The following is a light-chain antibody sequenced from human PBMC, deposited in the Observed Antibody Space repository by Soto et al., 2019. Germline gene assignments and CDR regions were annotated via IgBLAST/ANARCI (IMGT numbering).Light chain of an antibody. CDR3: HQYGSSRA. V-gene: IGKV3-20*01. CDR2: GAS. Sequence: EIVLTQSPGTLSLSPGERATLSCRASQSVSSSYLAWYQQKPGQAPRLLIYGASSRATGIPDRFSGSGSGTDFTLSISRVEPEDFAVYCCHQYGSSRAFRQGTKVDIK. CDR1: QSVSSSY. J-gene: IGKJ1*01.